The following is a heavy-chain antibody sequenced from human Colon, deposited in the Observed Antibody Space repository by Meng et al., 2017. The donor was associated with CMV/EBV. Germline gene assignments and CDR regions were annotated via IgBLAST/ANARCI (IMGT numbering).Heavy chain of an antibody. J-gene: IGHJ3*02. CDR1: KFTFSDYF. CDR2: ISGGSNTI. V-gene: IGHV3-11*04. CDR3: ARDHRGVGTAFDI. Sequence: GESLKISCTASKFTFSDYFMAWLRQAPGKGLEWISYISGGSNTIYYADSVKGRFTISRDNTIDSLFLQMGDLRAEDTAVYYCARDHRGVGTAFDIWGQGTMVTV. D-gene: IGHD2-8*01.